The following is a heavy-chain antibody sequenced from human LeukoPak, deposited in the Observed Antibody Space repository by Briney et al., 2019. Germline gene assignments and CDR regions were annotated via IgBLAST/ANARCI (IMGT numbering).Heavy chain of an antibody. CDR2: MNPNSANT. CDR1: GYTFTNYD. Sequence: GASVKVSCKASGYTFTNYDINWVRQATGQGLEWMGWMNPNSANTGYALKFQGRVTMTRNTSISTAYMELSSLRSEDTAVYYCARVNCSSTSCRSKFLDYWGQGTLVTVSS. V-gene: IGHV1-8*01. D-gene: IGHD2-2*01. CDR3: ARVNCSSTSCRSKFLDY. J-gene: IGHJ4*02.